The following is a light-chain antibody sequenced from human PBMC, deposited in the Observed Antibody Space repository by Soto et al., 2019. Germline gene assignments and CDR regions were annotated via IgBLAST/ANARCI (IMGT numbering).Light chain of an antibody. Sequence: EVVMTQSPATLSVSPGERATLSCRASQSVSSNLAWYQQKPGQAPRLLIYGASTRATGIPARFSGSGSGTEFTLTISGLQPDDFATYYCQHFYTYSPWTFGQGTKVEV. CDR2: GAS. V-gene: IGKV3-15*01. CDR1: QSVSSN. CDR3: QHFYTYSPWT. J-gene: IGKJ1*01.